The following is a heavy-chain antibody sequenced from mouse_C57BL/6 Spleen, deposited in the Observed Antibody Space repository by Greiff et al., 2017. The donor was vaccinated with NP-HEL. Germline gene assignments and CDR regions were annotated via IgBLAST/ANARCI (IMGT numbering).Heavy chain of an antibody. CDR3: ARYGNSFFDY. V-gene: IGHV1-26*01. Sequence: VQLQQSGPELVKPGASVKISCKASGYTFTDYYMNWVKQSHGKSLEWIGDINPNNGGTSYNQKFKGKATLTVDKSSSTAYMELRSLTSEDSAVYYCARYGNSFFDYWGQGTTLTVSS. D-gene: IGHD2-10*02. J-gene: IGHJ2*01. CDR2: INPNNGGT. CDR1: GYTFTDYY.